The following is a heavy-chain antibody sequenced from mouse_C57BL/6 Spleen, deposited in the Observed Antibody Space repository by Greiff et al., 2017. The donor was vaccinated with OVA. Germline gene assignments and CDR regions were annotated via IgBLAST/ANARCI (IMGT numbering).Heavy chain of an antibody. CDR2: IDPSDSET. V-gene: IGHV1-52*01. CDR3: AREDYYGSNYFDY. J-gene: IGHJ2*01. CDR1: CSPFPSSC. D-gene: IGHD1-1*01. Sequence: QVQLQQPGAALVRPVSSVPLSCPSSCSPFPSSCMPWLTQRPLHGLAWIGNIDPSDSETHYNQKFKDKATLTVDKSSSTAYMQLSSLISEDSAVYYCAREDYYGSNYFDYWGQGTTLTVSS.